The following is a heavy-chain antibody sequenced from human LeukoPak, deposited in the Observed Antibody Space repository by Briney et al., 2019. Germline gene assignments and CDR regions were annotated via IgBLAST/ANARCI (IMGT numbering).Heavy chain of an antibody. CDR1: GGSISSYY. D-gene: IGHD6-19*01. J-gene: IGHJ4*02. V-gene: IGHV4-59*12. Sequence: PSETLSLTCTVSGGSISSYYWSWIRQPPGKGLEWIGYIYYSGSTNYNPSLKSRVAISVDKSKNQFSLKLSSVTAADTAVYYCARGPYSSGWYNYWGQGTLVTVSS. CDR2: IYYSGST. CDR3: ARGPYSSGWYNY.